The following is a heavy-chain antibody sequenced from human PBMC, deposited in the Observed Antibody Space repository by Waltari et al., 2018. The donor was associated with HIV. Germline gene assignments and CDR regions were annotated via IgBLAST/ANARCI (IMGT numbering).Heavy chain of an antibody. CDR1: GFTFSSYG. V-gene: IGHV3-30*02. Sequence: QVQLVESGGGVVQAGGSLRLSCAASGFTFSSYGLHWVRQAPGKGLEWVAFIRYDGSNKYYGDSVKGRFTISRDNSKNTLYLQMNSLRAEDTAVYYCAKGGMIVVAMYCDLWGRGTLLTVSS. CDR2: IRYDGSNK. J-gene: IGHJ2*01. D-gene: IGHD3-22*01. CDR3: AKGGMIVVAMYCDL.